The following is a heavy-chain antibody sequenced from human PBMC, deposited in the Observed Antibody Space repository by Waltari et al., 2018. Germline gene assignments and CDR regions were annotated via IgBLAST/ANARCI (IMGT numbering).Heavy chain of an antibody. D-gene: IGHD6-6*01. J-gene: IGHJ4*02. Sequence: QLQLQESGPGLVKPSETLSLTCTVSGASVSSRIHYWGWIRQSPGKGLEWIGSITHSGSTYYNPSLKSRVTISVDTSKNQFSLKLSSVTAADTAVYYCARFIAAFSFDYWGQGTLVTVSS. CDR1: GASVSSRIHY. CDR3: ARFIAAFSFDY. V-gene: IGHV4-39*07. CDR2: ITHSGST.